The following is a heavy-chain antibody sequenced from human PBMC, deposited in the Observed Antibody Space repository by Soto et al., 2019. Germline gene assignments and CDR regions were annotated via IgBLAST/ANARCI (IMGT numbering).Heavy chain of an antibody. CDR1: GFTFSSYA. J-gene: IGHJ6*02. CDR2: ISYDGSNK. Sequence: GGSLRLSCAASGFTFSSYAMHWVRQAPGKGLEWVAVISYDGSNKYYADSVKGRFTISRDNSKNTLYLQMNSLRAEDTAVYYCAREDVVPAATEYYYYGMDVWGQGTTVTVSS. D-gene: IGHD2-2*01. V-gene: IGHV3-30-3*01. CDR3: AREDVVPAATEYYYYGMDV.